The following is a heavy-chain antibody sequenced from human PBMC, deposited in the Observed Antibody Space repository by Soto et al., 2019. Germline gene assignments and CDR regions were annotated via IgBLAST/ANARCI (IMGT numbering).Heavy chain of an antibody. CDR1: GLSIHFYY. CDR2: IYYSGST. Sequence: PSDTLSLTCTFSGLSIHFYYCSWIRQPPGKGLELIGYIYYSGSTNYNPSLKSRVTISVDTSKNQFSLKLSSVTAADTAVYYCARGFWFDPWGQGTLVTVS. V-gene: IGHV4-59*07. CDR3: ARGFWFDP. J-gene: IGHJ5*02.